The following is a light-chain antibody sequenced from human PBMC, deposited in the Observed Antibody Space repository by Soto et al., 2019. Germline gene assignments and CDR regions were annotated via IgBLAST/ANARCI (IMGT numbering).Light chain of an antibody. CDR1: SSDVGSYNL. J-gene: IGLJ2*01. V-gene: IGLV2-23*01. Sequence: QSALTQPASVSGSPGQSITISCTGTSSDVGSYNLVSWYQQHPGKAPKLMIYEGSKRPSGVSNRFSGSKSGNTASLTISVLQAEDEADYDCCSYAGSSSHVVFGGGTKLTVL. CDR3: CSYAGSSSHVV. CDR2: EGS.